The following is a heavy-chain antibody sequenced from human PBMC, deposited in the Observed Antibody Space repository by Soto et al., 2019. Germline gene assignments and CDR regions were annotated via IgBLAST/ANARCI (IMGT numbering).Heavy chain of an antibody. J-gene: IGHJ4*01. CDR1: GTSISGDNW. CDR2: ISSGGAT. D-gene: IGHD2-8*02. CDR3: TIKTGGYYFLED. Sequence: QVQLQESGPGLVKPSDTLSLTCAVSGTSISGDNWWGWSRQPPGKGQEWIGDISSGGATHYNPSPGSRLTMSVDTSLSQFSLTVGSVTAVDSALYYCTIKTGGYYFLEDWGRGTLVTVSS. V-gene: IGHV4-28*01.